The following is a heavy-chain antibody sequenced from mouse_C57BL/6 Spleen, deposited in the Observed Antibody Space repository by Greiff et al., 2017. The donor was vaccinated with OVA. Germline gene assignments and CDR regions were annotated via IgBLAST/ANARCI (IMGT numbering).Heavy chain of an antibody. CDR1: GFTFSDYY. CDR3: ARAGYDYDGYYAMDY. Sequence: EVQRVESEGGLVQPGSSMKLSCTASGFTFSDYYMAWVRQVPEKGLEWVANINYDGSSTYYLDSLKSRFIISRDNAKNILYLQMSSLKSEDTATYYCARAGYDYDGYYAMDYWGQGTSVTVSS. CDR2: INYDGSST. D-gene: IGHD2-4*01. V-gene: IGHV5-16*01. J-gene: IGHJ4*01.